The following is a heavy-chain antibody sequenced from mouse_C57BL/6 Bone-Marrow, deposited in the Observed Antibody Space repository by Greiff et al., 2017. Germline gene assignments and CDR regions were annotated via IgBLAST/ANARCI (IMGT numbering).Heavy chain of an antibody. V-gene: IGHV1-5*01. CDR3: TRQLRLPWFAY. D-gene: IGHD3-2*02. J-gene: IGHJ3*01. CDR1: GYTFTSYW. Sequence: EVKLQQSGTVLARPGASVKMSCKTSGYTFTSYWMHWVKQRPGQGLEWIGAISPGNSDTSYNQKFKGKATLTAVTSASSAYMELSRLTNEDSSVYYCTRQLRLPWFAYWGQGTLVTVSA. CDR2: ISPGNSDT.